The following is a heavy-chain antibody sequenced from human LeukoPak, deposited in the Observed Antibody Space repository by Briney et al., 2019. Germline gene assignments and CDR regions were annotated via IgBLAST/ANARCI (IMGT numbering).Heavy chain of an antibody. Sequence: SETLSLTCTVSGGSISSGDYYWSWIRQPPGKGLEWIGYIYYSGSTYYNPSLKSRVTISVDKSKNRFSLKLSSVTAADTAVYYCARVGDGYPNSFDYWGQGTLVTVSS. D-gene: IGHD5-24*01. V-gene: IGHV4-30-4*01. CDR2: IYYSGST. CDR1: GGSISSGDYY. J-gene: IGHJ4*02. CDR3: ARVGDGYPNSFDY.